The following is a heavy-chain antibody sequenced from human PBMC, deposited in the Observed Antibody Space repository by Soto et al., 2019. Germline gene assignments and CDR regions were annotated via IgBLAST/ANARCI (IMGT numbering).Heavy chain of an antibody. Sequence: PGGSLRLSCAASGLTFSSYAMSWVRQAPGKGLEWVSVIYSGGSTYYADSVKGRFTISRHNSKNTLYLQMNSLRAEDTAVYYCASFYYYGSFRFDPWGQGTLVTVSS. CDR1: GLTFSSYA. CDR3: ASFYYYGSFRFDP. J-gene: IGHJ5*02. CDR2: IYSGGST. V-gene: IGHV3-53*04. D-gene: IGHD3-10*01.